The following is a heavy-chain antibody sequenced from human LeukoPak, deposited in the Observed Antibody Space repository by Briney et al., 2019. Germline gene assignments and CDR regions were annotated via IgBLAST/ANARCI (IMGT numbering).Heavy chain of an antibody. V-gene: IGHV3-15*07. CDR1: GFRFSIYG. Sequence: GGSLRLSCVASGFRFSIYGMNWIRQAPGKGLEWVGRVKSKVHGGTIDYAAPVKGRFTISREDSKNTMSLQMNSLKTEDTAVYYCTTEYYYGMNVWGLGTTVTVSS. CDR2: VKSKVHGGTI. J-gene: IGHJ6*02. CDR3: TTEYYYGMNV.